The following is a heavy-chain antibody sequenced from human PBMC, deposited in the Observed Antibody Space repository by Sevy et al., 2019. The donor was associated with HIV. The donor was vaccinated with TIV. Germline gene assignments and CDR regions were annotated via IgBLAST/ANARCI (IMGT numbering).Heavy chain of an antibody. CDR3: ARDHPLWQQLGQGFDY. Sequence: GGSLRLSCAASGFTFSSYWMSWVRQAPGKGLEWVANIKQDGSEKYYVDSVKGRFTISRDNAKNSLYLQMNSLRAEDTAVYYCARDHPLWQQLGQGFDYWGQGTLVTVSS. D-gene: IGHD6-13*01. CDR1: GFTFSSYW. J-gene: IGHJ4*02. CDR2: IKQDGSEK. V-gene: IGHV3-7*01.